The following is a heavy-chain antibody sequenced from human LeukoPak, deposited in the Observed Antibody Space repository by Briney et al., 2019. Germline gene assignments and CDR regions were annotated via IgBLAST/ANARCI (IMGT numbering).Heavy chain of an antibody. J-gene: IGHJ4*02. CDR3: ATVGSTGY. D-gene: IGHD1-26*01. Sequence: GGSLRLSCAASGFTFSSYRMNWVRQAPGKGLEWLSYISSSSRTIYYADSVKGRFTISRDNAKNSLNLQMNSLRAEDTAVYYCATVGSTGYWGQGTLVTVSS. CDR1: GFTFSSYR. V-gene: IGHV3-48*01. CDR2: ISSSSRTI.